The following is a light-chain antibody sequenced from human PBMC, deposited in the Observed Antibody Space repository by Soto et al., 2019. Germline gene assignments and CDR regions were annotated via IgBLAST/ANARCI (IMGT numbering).Light chain of an antibody. CDR2: GAS. V-gene: IGKV3-15*01. CDR1: QSVSRN. CDR3: QQYNTLPPLT. Sequence: EVVMTQSPATLSVSLGETASLSCRASQSVSRNLACYQQKPGQAPRLLIFGASARATGIPARFSGSGSGTEFTLTISSLQSEDFAVYFCQQYNTLPPLTFGGGTKVEIK. J-gene: IGKJ4*01.